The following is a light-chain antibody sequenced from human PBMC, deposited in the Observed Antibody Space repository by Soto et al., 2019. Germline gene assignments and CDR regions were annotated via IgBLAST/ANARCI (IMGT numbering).Light chain of an antibody. Sequence: DVEMTQSPLSLTVTLGQPASISCRSSQSLVNSDGNTYLNWFQQRPGQSPRRLIYKVSNRDSGVPDRFSGSGSGTDFTLKISRVEAEDVCVYYCMQGSHPPGAPFGPGTKVEIK. V-gene: IGKV2-30*01. CDR3: MQGSHPPGAP. CDR2: KVS. CDR1: QSLVNSDGNTY. J-gene: IGKJ3*01.